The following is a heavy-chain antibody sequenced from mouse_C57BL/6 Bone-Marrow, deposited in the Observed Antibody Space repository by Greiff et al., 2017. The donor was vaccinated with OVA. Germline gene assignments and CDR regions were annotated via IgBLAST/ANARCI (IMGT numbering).Heavy chain of an antibody. CDR1: GYTFTSYW. V-gene: IGHV1-69*01. J-gene: IGHJ3*01. D-gene: IGHD1-1*01. CDR3: ARDYGSPFAY. CDR2: IDPSASYT. Sequence: QVQLKQPGAELVMPGASVKLSCKASGYTFTSYWMHWVKQRPGQGLEWIGEIDPSASYTNYNQKFKGKSTLTVDKSSSTAYMQLSSLTSEDSAVYYCARDYGSPFAYWGQGTLVTVSA.